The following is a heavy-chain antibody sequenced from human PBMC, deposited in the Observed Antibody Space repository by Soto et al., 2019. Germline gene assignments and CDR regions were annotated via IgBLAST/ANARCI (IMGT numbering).Heavy chain of an antibody. CDR2: IYYSGST. CDR1: GGSISSSSYY. V-gene: IGHV4-39*01. J-gene: IGHJ5*02. Sequence: SETLSLTCTVSGGSISSSSYYWGWIRQPPGKGLEWIGSIYYSGSTYYNPSLKSRVTISVDTSKNQFSLKLSSVTAADTAVYYCARKGHWFDPWGQGTLVTVSS. CDR3: ARKGHWFDP.